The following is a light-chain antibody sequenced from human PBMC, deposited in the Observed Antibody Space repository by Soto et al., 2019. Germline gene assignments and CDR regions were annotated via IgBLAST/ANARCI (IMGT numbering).Light chain of an antibody. V-gene: IGLV4-69*01. CDR2: LNSDGSH. CDR1: SGHSSYA. Sequence: QPVLTQSPSASASLGASVKPTCTLSSGHSSYAIAWHQQQPEKGPRYLMKLNSDGSHSKGDGIPDRFSGSSSGAERYLTISSLQSEYEADYYCQTWGTGPQVVFGGGTKVTVL. CDR3: QTWGTGPQVV. J-gene: IGLJ2*01.